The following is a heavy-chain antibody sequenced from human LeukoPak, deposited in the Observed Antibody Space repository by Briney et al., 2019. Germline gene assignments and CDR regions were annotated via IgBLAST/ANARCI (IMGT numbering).Heavy chain of an antibody. Sequence: PGGSLRLSCVAPGFPFDRYWMSWVRQAPGKGLEWVANIKHDGSEKNFVDSVKGRFTISRDNAENSLFLQMNSLRADDTAVYFCARQPIYEAYFDFWGQGTLVTVSS. CDR2: IKHDGSEK. CDR1: GFPFDRYW. V-gene: IGHV3-7*01. CDR3: ARQPIYEAYFDF. J-gene: IGHJ4*02. D-gene: IGHD3-16*01.